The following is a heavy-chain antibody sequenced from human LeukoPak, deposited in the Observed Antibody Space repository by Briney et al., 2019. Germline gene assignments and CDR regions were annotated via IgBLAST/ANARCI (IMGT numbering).Heavy chain of an antibody. CDR1: GGSFSGYY. CDR3: ARVSRY. V-gene: IGHV4-34*01. J-gene: IGHJ4*02. Sequence: SETLSLTCAVYGGSFSGYYWSWIRQPPGKGLEWIGEINHSGSTNYNPSLKSRVTISVDASKNQFSLKLSSVTAADTAVYYCARVSRYWGQGTLVTVPS. CDR2: INHSGST.